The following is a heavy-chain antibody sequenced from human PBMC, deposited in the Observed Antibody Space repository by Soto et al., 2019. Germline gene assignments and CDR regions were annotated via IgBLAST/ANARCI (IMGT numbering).Heavy chain of an antibody. D-gene: IGHD2-8*01. CDR1: GYTLTELS. V-gene: IGHV1-24*01. Sequence: EASVKVSCKVSGYTLTELSMHWVRQAPGKGLEWMGGFDPEDGETIYAQKFQGRVTMTEDTSTDTAYMELSSLRSEDTAVYYCATAKPYCTNGVCGNDAFDIWGQGTMVTVSS. CDR2: FDPEDGET. CDR3: ATAKPYCTNGVCGNDAFDI. J-gene: IGHJ3*02.